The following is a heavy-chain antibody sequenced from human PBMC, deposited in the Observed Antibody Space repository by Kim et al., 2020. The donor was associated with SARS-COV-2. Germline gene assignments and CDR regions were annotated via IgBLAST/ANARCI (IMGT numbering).Heavy chain of an antibody. CDR2: IIPTFGTT. CDR3: ARARGCSGGKYYFADF. CDR1: GDSLNTHA. Sequence: SVKVSCKASGDSLNTHAFTWVRQAPGQGLEWMGGIIPTFGTTNYAQKFQSRVTITADDSSSTVYMELSSLRSDDTAMYYCARARGCSGGKYYFADFWGQGTLVTVSS. J-gene: IGHJ4*02. D-gene: IGHD2-15*01. V-gene: IGHV1-69*13.